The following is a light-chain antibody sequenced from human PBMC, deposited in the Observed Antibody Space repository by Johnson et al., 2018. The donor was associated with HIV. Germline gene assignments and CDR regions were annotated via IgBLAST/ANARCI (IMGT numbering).Light chain of an antibody. CDR2: ENN. CDR3: GTWDSSVSAYV. CDR1: SSNIGNNY. V-gene: IGLV1-51*02. Sequence: QSVLTQPPSVSAAPGQKVTISCSGSSSNIGNNYVSWYQQLPGTAPKLLIYENNKRPSGIPDRFSGSKSGTSATLGITGLQTGDEADYYCGTWDSSVSAYVFGTGTKVTVI. J-gene: IGLJ1*01.